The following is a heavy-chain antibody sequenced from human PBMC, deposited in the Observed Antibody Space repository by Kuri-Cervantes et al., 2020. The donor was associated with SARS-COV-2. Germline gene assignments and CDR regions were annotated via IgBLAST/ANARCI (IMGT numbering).Heavy chain of an antibody. CDR3: ARDGGGRPTHSDY. CDR1: GFTFSSYG. D-gene: IGHD2-15*01. J-gene: IGHJ4*02. CDR2: ISSSSSYI. V-gene: IGHV3-21*01. Sequence: GESLKISCAASGFTFSSYGMNWVRQAPGKGLEYVSSISSSSSYIYYADSVKGRFTISRDNAKNSLHLQMNSLRAEDTAVYYCARDGGGRPTHSDYWGQGTPVTVSS.